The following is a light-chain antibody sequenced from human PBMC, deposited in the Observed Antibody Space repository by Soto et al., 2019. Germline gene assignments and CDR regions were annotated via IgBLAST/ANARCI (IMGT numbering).Light chain of an antibody. J-gene: IGLJ2*01. CDR2: EDN. Sequence: NFLVTQPHSVSESPGKTVTISCTRSSGSIASNYVQWYQQRPGSAPTTVIYEDNQRPSGVPDRFSGSIDSSSNSASLTISGLKTEDEADYYCQSYDSSNRGVFGGGTKLTVL. CDR1: SGSIASNY. CDR3: QSYDSSNRGV. V-gene: IGLV6-57*03.